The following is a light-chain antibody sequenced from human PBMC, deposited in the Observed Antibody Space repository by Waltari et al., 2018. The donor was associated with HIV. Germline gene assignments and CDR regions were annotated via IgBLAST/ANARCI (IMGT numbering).Light chain of an antibody. CDR2: EVT. Sequence: QSALAQPASVSGSPGQSITISSPATSSDIGGYNYLSWYQQHPGRAPKLMIYEVTNRPSGVSNRFFGSKSGNTASLTISGLQAEDEADYHCSSYTTSSSWVFGGGTKLTVL. CDR1: SSDIGGYNY. V-gene: IGLV2-14*01. CDR3: SSYTTSSSWV. J-gene: IGLJ3*02.